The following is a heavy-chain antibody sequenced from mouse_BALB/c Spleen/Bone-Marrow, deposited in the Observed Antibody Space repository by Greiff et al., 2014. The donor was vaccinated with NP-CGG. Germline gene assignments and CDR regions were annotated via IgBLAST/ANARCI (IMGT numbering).Heavy chain of an antibody. CDR2: INPSNGRT. Sequence: VQLQQSGAELVKPGASVKLSCKASGYTFTSYWMHWVKQRPGQGLEWIGEINPSNGRTNYNEKFKGKATLTADKSSSTAYVQLSSLTSEDAAVFYCAGCCYGNYFDYWGQGTTLTVSS. CDR1: GYTFTSYW. CDR3: AGCCYGNYFDY. J-gene: IGHJ2*01. D-gene: IGHD2-1*01. V-gene: IGHV1S81*02.